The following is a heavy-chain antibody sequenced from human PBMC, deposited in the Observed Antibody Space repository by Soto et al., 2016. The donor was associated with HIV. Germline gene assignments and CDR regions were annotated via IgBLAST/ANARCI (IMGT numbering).Heavy chain of an antibody. CDR3: DERHTYSSYYSGFDV. J-gene: IGHJ6*02. D-gene: IGHD3-10*01. CDR2: IYHTGST. V-gene: IGHV4-4*02. CDR1: GGSIRSGQW. Sequence: QLQLQESGPGLVKPSGTLSLTCSVSGGSIRSGQWWSWVRQSPGKGLEWIGEIYHTGSTNYNPSLKSRVTMSIDKSKNNFSLNVTSVAAADTAVYYCDERHTYSSYYSGFDVWGQGTTVIVS.